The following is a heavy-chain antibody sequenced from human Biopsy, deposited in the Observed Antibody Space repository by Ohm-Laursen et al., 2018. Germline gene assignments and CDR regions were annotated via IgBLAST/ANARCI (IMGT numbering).Heavy chain of an antibody. D-gene: IGHD3-16*01. V-gene: IGHV4-4*07. Sequence: GTLSLTCTVSGSSISSYYWNWIRQPAGKGLEWIGRIYTSGSTNFNPSLKSRVTMSIDTSKNQFSLRLSSVTAADTAVYYCARAAFGPFDSWGLGAQVTVSS. CDR2: IYTSGST. CDR1: GSSISSYY. J-gene: IGHJ4*02. CDR3: ARAAFGPFDS.